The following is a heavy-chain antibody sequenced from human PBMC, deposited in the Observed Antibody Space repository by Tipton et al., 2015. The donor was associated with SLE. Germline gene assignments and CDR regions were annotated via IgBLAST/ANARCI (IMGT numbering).Heavy chain of an antibody. CDR3: ARRRGSSWYEDYFDY. CDR2: INYSGST. J-gene: IGHJ4*02. V-gene: IGHV4-59*11. D-gene: IGHD6-13*01. Sequence: GLVKPSETLSLTCAVYGGSISSHYWSWIRRPPGKALEWIAYINYSGSTNYNPSLKSRVTMSVDTSKNQFSLKLSSVTAADTAVYYCARRRGSSWYEDYFDYWGQGTLVTVSS. CDR1: GGSISSHY.